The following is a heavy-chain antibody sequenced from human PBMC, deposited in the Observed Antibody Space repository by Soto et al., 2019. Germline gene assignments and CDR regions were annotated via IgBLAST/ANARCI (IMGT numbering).Heavy chain of an antibody. V-gene: IGHV4-4*02. CDR1: GDSINSTDW. D-gene: IGHD3-16*01. Sequence: PSETLSLTCAVSGDSINSTDWWNWVRQSPGKGLEWIGEIYHGGNIYYNPSLKSRVTISMDKSKNQFSLNLFYVTAADTAVYYCARDHAYSAYWAFDYRGQGALVTVSS. CDR2: IYHGGNI. J-gene: IGHJ4*02. CDR3: ARDHAYSAYWAFDY.